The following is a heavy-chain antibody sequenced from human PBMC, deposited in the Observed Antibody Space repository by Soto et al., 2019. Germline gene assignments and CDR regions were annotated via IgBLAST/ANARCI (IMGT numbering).Heavy chain of an antibody. V-gene: IGHV4-59*08. CDR2: IYYSGST. D-gene: IGHD4-17*01. Sequence: SETLSLTCTVSGGSISSYYWSWIRQPPGKGLEWIGYIYYSGSTNYNPSLKSRVTISVDTSKNQFSLKLSSVTAADTAVYYCARHALGMTTWSPLDYWGQGTLVTVSS. J-gene: IGHJ4*02. CDR1: GGSISSYY. CDR3: ARHALGMTTWSPLDY.